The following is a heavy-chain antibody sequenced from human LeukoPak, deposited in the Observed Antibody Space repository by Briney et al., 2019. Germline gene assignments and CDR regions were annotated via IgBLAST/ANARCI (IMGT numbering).Heavy chain of an antibody. Sequence: PSETLSLTCAVYGGSFSGYYWSWIRRPPGKGLEWIGEINHSGSTNYNPSLKSRVTISVDTSKNQFSLKLSSVTAADTAVYYCARGRFTFNDYWGQGTLVTVSS. CDR1: GGSFSGYY. J-gene: IGHJ4*02. V-gene: IGHV4-34*01. CDR3: ARGRFTFNDY. CDR2: INHSGST. D-gene: IGHD2/OR15-2a*01.